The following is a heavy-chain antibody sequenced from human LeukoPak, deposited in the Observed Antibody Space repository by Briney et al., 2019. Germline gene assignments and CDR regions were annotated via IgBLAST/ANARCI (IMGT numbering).Heavy chain of an antibody. CDR1: GFTFDDYA. V-gene: IGHV3-9*01. CDR2: ISWNSGSI. D-gene: IGHD4-17*01. CDR3: ARGSTTAQRKDAFDI. Sequence: GGSLRLSCAASGFTFDDYAMHWVRQAPGKGLEWVSGISWNSGSIGYADSVKGRFTISRDNAKNSLYLQMNSLGAEDTGLYYCARGSTTAQRKDAFDIWGQGTMATVSS. J-gene: IGHJ3*02.